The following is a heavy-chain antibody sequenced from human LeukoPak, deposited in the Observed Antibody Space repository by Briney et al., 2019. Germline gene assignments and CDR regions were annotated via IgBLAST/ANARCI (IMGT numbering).Heavy chain of an antibody. Sequence: SETLSLTCAVSGGSISSGGYSWSWIRQPPGKGLEWIGYIYHSGSTYYNPSLKSRVTISVDRSKNQFSLKLNSVTTADTAVYYCTRGAGWLIDYWGQGILVTVSS. CDR2: IYHSGST. J-gene: IGHJ4*02. D-gene: IGHD3-16*01. V-gene: IGHV4-30-2*01. CDR3: TRGAGWLIDY. CDR1: GGSISSGGYS.